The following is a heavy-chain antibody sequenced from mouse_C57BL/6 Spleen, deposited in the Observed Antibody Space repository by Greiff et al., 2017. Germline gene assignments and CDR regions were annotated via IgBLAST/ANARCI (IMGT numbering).Heavy chain of an antibody. Sequence: EVKFEESGGGLVQPGGSMKLSCVASGFTFSNYWMNWVRQSPEKGLEWVAQIRLKSDNYATHYAESVKGRFTISRDDSKSSVYLQMNNLRAEDTVIYYCTGPSLIGWYFDVWGTGTTVTVSS. D-gene: IGHD2-14*01. CDR3: TGPSLIGWYFDV. J-gene: IGHJ1*03. CDR1: GFTFSNYW. CDR2: IRLKSDNYAT. V-gene: IGHV6-3*01.